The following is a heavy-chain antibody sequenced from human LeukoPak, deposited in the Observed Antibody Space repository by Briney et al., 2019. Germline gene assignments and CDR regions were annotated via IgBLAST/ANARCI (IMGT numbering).Heavy chain of an antibody. CDR3: ARDGSGSEDFYYYYYMDV. CDR1: GFTFSSYS. Sequence: GGSLRLSCAASGFTFSSYSMNWVRQAPGKGLEWVSSISSSSSYIYYADSVKGRFTISRDNAKNSLYLQMNSLRAEDTAVYYCARDGSGSEDFYYYYYMDVWGKGTTVTVSS. CDR2: ISSSSSYI. V-gene: IGHV3-21*01. J-gene: IGHJ6*03. D-gene: IGHD3-10*01.